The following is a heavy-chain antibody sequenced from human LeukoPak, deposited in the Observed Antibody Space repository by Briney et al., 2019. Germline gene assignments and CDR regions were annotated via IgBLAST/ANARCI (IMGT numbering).Heavy chain of an antibody. J-gene: IGHJ6*03. V-gene: IGHV3-23*01. D-gene: IGHD2-15*01. Sequence: PGGSLRLSCAASGFTFSDYWMHWVRQAPGKGLEWVSAISGSGGSTYYADSVKGRFTISRDNSKNTLYLQMNSLRAEDTAVYYCAKGGYCSGGSCYYYMDVWGKGTTVTVSS. CDR2: ISGSGGST. CDR3: AKGGYCSGGSCYYYMDV. CDR1: GFTFSDYW.